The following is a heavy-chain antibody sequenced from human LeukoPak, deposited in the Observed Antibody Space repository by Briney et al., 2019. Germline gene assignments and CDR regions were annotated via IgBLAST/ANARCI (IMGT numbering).Heavy chain of an antibody. CDR2: IYTSGST. CDR3: ARAQVGAAELPLSESLYGMDV. D-gene: IGHD6-13*01. Sequence: PSETLSLTCTVSGGSISSYYWSWIRQPAGKGLEWIGRIYTSGSTNYNPSLKSRVTMSVDTSKKQFSLKLSSVTAADTAVYYSARAQVGAAELPLSESLYGMDVWGQGTTVTVSS. V-gene: IGHV4-4*07. CDR1: GGSISSYY. J-gene: IGHJ6*02.